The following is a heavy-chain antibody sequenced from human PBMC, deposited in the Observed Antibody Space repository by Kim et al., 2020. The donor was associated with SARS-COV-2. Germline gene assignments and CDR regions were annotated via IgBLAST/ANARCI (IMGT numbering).Heavy chain of an antibody. Sequence: GGSLRLSCAASGFTFSSYAMNWVLQAPGKGLEWVSAISGSSGSTYYADSVKGRFTISRDNSKNTLYLQMNSLRAEDTAVYYCAKDQRLLWFGELSYYYYGMDVWGQGTTVTVSS. CDR1: GFTFSSYA. J-gene: IGHJ6*02. D-gene: IGHD3-10*01. CDR3: AKDQRLLWFGELSYYYYGMDV. V-gene: IGHV3-23*01. CDR2: ISGSSGST.